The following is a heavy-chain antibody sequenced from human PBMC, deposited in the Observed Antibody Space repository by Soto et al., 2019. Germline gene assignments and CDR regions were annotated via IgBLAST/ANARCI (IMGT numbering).Heavy chain of an antibody. CDR1: GFTFSTYA. CDR2: ISDDGTNR. D-gene: IGHD2-2*01. CDR3: AKDPGSSAWKFQY. Sequence: GGSLRLSCAASGFTFSTYAMHWVRQAPGKGLEWVAGISDDGTNRYYADSVKGRFTISRDNSNNMLYLQMNSLRAEDTAVHHCAKDPGSSAWKFQYWGQGTLVTVSS. V-gene: IGHV3-30*18. J-gene: IGHJ4*02.